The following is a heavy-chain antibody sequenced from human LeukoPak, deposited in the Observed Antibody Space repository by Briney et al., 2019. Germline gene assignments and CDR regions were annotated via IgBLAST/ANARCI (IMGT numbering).Heavy chain of an antibody. CDR3: AKFQGGVVPPYDAFDI. CDR2: ISYDGSNK. J-gene: IGHJ3*02. Sequence: GGSLRLSCAASGFTFSSYGMHWVRQAPGKGLEWVAVISYDGSNKYYADSVKGRFTISRDNSKNTLYLQMNSLRAEDTAVYYCAKFQGGVVPPYDAFDIWGQGTIVTVSS. CDR1: GFTFSSYG. D-gene: IGHD2-2*01. V-gene: IGHV3-30*18.